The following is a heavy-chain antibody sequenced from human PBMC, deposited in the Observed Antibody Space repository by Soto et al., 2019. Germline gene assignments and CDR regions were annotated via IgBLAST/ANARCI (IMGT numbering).Heavy chain of an antibody. CDR2: IWSDGSNK. V-gene: IGHV3-33*01. CDR3: ARPAYCNSASCYRLDY. Sequence: SGGSLRLSCAASGFTFSSYVMNWVRQAPGKGLEWVAVIWSDGSNKDYTDSVKGRFAISRDNSKNTLYLEMNSLRAEDTAVYFCARPAYCNSASCYRLDYWGQGTLVTVSS. D-gene: IGHD2-2*02. CDR1: GFTFSSYV. J-gene: IGHJ4*02.